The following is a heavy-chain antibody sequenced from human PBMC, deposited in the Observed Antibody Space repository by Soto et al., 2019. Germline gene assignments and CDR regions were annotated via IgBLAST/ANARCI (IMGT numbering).Heavy chain of an antibody. V-gene: IGHV3-30*18. D-gene: IGHD6-13*01. CDR3: AKDHWAGSSWYATYDAFDI. Sequence: QVQLVESGGGVVQPGRSLRLSCAASGFTFSSYGMHWVRQAPGKGLEGVAGISYDGSNKYYADCEKSRFTISRDNSKNPLSPQMNSLRAEDTAVYYCAKDHWAGSSWYATYDAFDIWGQGTMVTVSS. CDR1: GFTFSSYG. J-gene: IGHJ3*02. CDR2: ISYDGSNK.